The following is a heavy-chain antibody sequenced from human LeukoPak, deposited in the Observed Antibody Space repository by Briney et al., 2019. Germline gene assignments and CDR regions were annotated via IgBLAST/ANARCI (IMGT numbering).Heavy chain of an antibody. J-gene: IGHJ4*02. V-gene: IGHV4-39*01. Sequence: SETLSLTCTVSGGSISSSSYYWGWIRQPPGKGLEWIGSIYYSGSTYYNPSLKSRVTISVDTSKNQFSLKLSSVTAADTAVYYCASSGYDSSGYPDYWGQGTLVTVSS. D-gene: IGHD3-22*01. CDR1: GGSISSSSYY. CDR2: IYYSGST. CDR3: ASSGYDSSGYPDY.